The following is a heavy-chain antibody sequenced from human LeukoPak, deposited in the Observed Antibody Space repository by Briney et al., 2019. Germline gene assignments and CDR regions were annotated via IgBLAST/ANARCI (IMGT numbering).Heavy chain of an antibody. V-gene: IGHV4-59*12. D-gene: IGHD5-12*01. Sequence: PSETLSLTCSVSGGSISGYYWSWIRQPPGQGLEWIGYIYYSGSTNYNPSLKSRVIMSRDTSKNQFSLNLSSVTAADTAVYYCARDRSGYSGQGPFDYWGQGTLVTVSS. CDR2: IYYSGST. CDR1: GGSISGYY. J-gene: IGHJ4*02. CDR3: ARDRSGYSGQGPFDY.